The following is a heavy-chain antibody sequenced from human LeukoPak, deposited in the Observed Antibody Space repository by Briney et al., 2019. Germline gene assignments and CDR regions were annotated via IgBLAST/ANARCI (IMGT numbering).Heavy chain of an antibody. D-gene: IGHD5-12*01. CDR3: AASANGGYDPHYYYMDV. V-gene: IGHV1-58*02. CDR1: GFTFTSSA. CDR2: IVVGSGNT. J-gene: IGHJ6*03. Sequence: ASVKVSCKASGFTFTSSAMQWVRQARGQRLKWIGWIVVGSGNTNYAQKFQERVTITRDMSTSTAYMELSSLRSEDTAVYYCAASANGGYDPHYYYMDVWGKGTTVTVSS.